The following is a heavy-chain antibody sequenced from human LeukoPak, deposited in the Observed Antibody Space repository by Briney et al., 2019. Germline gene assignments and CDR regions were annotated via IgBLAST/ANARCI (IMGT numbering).Heavy chain of an antibody. Sequence: GASVKVSCKASGYTFTSYDINWVRQATGQGLEWMGWMNPNSGNTGYAQKFQGRVTMTRNTSISTAYMELGSLRSDDTAVYYCARGRTTFNWNELDHFDYWGQGTLVTVSS. CDR2: MNPNSGNT. V-gene: IGHV1-8*01. D-gene: IGHD1-20*01. CDR1: GYTFTSYD. CDR3: ARGRTTFNWNELDHFDY. J-gene: IGHJ4*02.